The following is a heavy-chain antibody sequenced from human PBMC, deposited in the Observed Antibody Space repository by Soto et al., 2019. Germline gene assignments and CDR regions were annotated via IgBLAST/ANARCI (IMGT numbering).Heavy chain of an antibody. CDR1: GFTFSSYG. Sequence: QVQLVESGGGVVQPGRSLRLSCAASGFTFSSYGMHWVRQAPGKGLEWVAVISYDGSNKYYADSVKGRFTISRDNSKNTLYLQMNILRAEDTAVYYCAKDNRRAVASPMGGYYYGMDVWGQGTTVTVSS. V-gene: IGHV3-30*18. D-gene: IGHD6-19*01. J-gene: IGHJ6*02. CDR2: ISYDGSNK. CDR3: AKDNRRAVASPMGGYYYGMDV.